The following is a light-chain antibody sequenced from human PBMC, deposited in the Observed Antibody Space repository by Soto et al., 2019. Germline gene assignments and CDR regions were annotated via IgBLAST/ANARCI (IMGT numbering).Light chain of an antibody. CDR2: DVS. V-gene: IGLV2-14*01. Sequence: QSVLTQPASVSGSPGQSITISCSGTGSDVGAYNYVSWYQQHPAKAPKLMIYDVSNRPSGVSDRFFGSKSGNTASLTISGLQAEDEADYYCYSYTSSSTYVFGSGTKVTVL. CDR3: YSYTSSSTYV. CDR1: GSDVGAYNY. J-gene: IGLJ1*01.